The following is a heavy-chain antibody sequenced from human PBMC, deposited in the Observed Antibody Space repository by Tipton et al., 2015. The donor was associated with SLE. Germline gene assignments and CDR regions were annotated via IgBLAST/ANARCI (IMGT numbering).Heavy chain of an antibody. CDR3: ARVPGDYSYYFDY. CDR2: ISYDGSNK. D-gene: IGHD4-17*01. J-gene: IGHJ4*02. Sequence: SLRLSCATSGFNFRNYAMHWVRQAPGKGLEWVAVISYDGSNKKYADSVKGRFTISRDNSKNSLYLQMNSLRAEDTAVYYCARVPGDYSYYFDYWGQGTLVTVSS. V-gene: IGHV3-30*04. CDR1: GFNFRNYA.